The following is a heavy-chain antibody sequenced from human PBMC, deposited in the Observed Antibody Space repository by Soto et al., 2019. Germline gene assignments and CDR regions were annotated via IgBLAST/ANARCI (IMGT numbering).Heavy chain of an antibody. CDR2: INAGNGNT. CDR1: GYTFTSYA. Sequence: ASVKVSCKASGYTFTSYAMHWVRQAPGQRLEWMGWINAGNGNTKYSQKFQGRVTITRDTSASTAYMELSRLRSDDTAVYYCARDRAAAGPYYYYGMDVWGQGTTVTVSS. J-gene: IGHJ6*02. V-gene: IGHV1-3*01. D-gene: IGHD6-13*01. CDR3: ARDRAAAGPYYYYGMDV.